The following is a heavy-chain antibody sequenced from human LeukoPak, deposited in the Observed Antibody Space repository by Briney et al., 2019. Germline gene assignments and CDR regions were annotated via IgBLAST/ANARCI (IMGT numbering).Heavy chain of an antibody. CDR2: INHTGST. V-gene: IGHV4-34*01. CDR3: ATVSGGSRKSVDY. D-gene: IGHD2-15*01. J-gene: IGHJ4*02. Sequence: SETLSLTCAVYGGSFSGYYWSWTRQPPGKGLEWIGEINHTGSTNYNPSLKSRVTISVDTSKNQFSLKLSSVTAADTAVYYCATVSGGSRKSVDYWGQGTLVTVSS. CDR1: GGSFSGYY.